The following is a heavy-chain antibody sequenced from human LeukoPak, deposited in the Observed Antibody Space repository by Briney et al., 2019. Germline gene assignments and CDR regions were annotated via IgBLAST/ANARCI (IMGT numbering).Heavy chain of an antibody. J-gene: IGHJ4*02. D-gene: IGHD3-10*01. V-gene: IGHV3-48*04. CDR3: ARGHYYGSGSYYY. CDR1: GFSFSSYS. Sequence: PGGSLRLSCAASGFSFSSYSMNWVRQAPGKGLEWVSYISSGSSTIYYADSVKGRFTISRDNAKNSLYLQMNSLRAEDTAVYYCARGHYYGSGSYYYWGQGTLVTVSS. CDR2: ISSGSSTI.